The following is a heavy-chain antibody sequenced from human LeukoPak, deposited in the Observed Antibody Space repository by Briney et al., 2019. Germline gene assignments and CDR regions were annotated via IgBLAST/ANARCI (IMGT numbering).Heavy chain of an antibody. CDR1: GYTFTGYY. CDR3: ARGTDLRDDYYFDY. CDR2: INPNSGGT. V-gene: IGHV1-2*02. D-gene: IGHD3/OR15-3a*01. J-gene: IGHJ4*02. Sequence: ASVKASCKASGYTFTGYYMHWVRQAPGQGLEWMGWINPNSGGTNYAQKFQGRVTMTRDTSISTAYMELSRLRSDDTAVYYCARGTDLRDDYYFDYWGQGTLVTVSS.